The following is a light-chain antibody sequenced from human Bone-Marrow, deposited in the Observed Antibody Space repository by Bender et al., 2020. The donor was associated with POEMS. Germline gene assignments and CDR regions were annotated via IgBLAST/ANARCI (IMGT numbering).Light chain of an antibody. V-gene: IGLV3-1*01. CDR2: QDT. J-gene: IGLJ3*02. CDR3: QSWGSNTAV. Sequence: SYELTQPPSVSVSPGQTATITCSGEKLGEEYACWYQQKPGQSPVVVIYQDTKRPSGIPERFSGSTSGNTASLTISGSQTMGGADYYCQSWGSNTAVFGGGTKLTVL. CDR1: KLGEEY.